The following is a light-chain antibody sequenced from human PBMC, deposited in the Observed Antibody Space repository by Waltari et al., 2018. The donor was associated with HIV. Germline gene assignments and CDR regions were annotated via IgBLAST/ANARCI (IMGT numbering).Light chain of an antibody. CDR1: QDISNF. V-gene: IGKV1-33*01. J-gene: IGKJ5*01. CDR2: DAS. CDR3: QQYDHLPIT. Sequence: DIQMTQYPPSLSASVGDRVTTTCQASQDISNFLTWFQHKPGKAPKLLIYDASSLETGVPSRFSGSASGTYFTLTISSLQPEDIATYFCQQYDHLPITFGQGTRLEIK.